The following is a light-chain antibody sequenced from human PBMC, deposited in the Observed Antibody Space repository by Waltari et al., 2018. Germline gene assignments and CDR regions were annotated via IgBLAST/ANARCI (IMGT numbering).Light chain of an antibody. CDR2: YAS. Sequence: EIVLTQSPDFQSVTPKEQVNITCRASQSIGSKLHWYQQKPGQSPKALIKYASRSISGVPSRFSGSGSGTDFTLNINSLEAEDAATYFCHQTSTFPETFGQGTKVETK. J-gene: IGKJ1*01. CDR3: HQTSTFPET. V-gene: IGKV6-21*02. CDR1: QSIGSK.